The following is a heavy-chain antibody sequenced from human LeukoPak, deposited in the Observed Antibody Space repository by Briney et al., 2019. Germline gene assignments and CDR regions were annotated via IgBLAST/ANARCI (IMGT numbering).Heavy chain of an antibody. CDR1: GYTFTDYY. J-gene: IGHJ5*02. CDR3: AKEPLFSGSENYFLHSLFDP. Sequence: ASVKVSCKASGYTFTDYYMHWVRQAPGQGLEWMGRISPDTGGTNSAQRFQGRVTMTRDTSIRTAYMELSSLRSDDTAVYYCAKEPLFSGSENYFLHSLFDPLGQGTLVTVSS. CDR2: ISPDTGGT. V-gene: IGHV1-2*02. D-gene: IGHD3-9*01.